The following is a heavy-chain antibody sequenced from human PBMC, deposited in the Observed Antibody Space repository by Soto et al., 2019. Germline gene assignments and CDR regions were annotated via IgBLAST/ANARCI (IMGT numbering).Heavy chain of an antibody. J-gene: IGHJ6*03. CDR3: ARGSSRDRVHYLDV. CDR1: GFTFSSYW. D-gene: IGHD6-13*01. CDR2: FSNDASTT. V-gene: IGHV3-74*01. Sequence: EVQLVESGGGLVQRGGSLRLSCAASGFTFSSYWMHWVRQAPGKGLEWVSGFSNDASTTRYADSVKGRFTISRDYARNTLHLQMNSLRSEDTADYYCARGSSRDRVHYLDVWGKGITVTVS.